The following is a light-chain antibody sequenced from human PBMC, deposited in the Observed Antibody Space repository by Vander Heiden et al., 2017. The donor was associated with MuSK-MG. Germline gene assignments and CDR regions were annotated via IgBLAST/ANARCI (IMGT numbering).Light chain of an antibody. CDR1: QSVSGY. J-gene: IGKJ3*01. CDR3: QQRSDWLST. CDR2: DTS. V-gene: IGKV3-11*01. Sequence: EIVLTQSPATLSLSPGERATLSCRASQSVSGYLAWYQQKPGQAPRLLIYDTSNRATGIPARFSGSGSETDFTLTISSLEPEDFAVYYCQQRSDWLSTFGHGTKVDI.